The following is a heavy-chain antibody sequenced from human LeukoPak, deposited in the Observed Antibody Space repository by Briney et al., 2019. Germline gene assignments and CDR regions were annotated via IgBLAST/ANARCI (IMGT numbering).Heavy chain of an antibody. CDR3: ARAASEAEDY. Sequence: ASVNVSCMASGCTFTGYYMHWVRQAPGQGLEGMGCINPNSCGTNYAHKFQGRVTMTRDTSISTAYMELSRLRSDNTAVYYCARAASEAEDYWGQGTLVTVSS. CDR2: INPNSCGT. V-gene: IGHV1-2*02. J-gene: IGHJ4*02. CDR1: GCTFTGYY.